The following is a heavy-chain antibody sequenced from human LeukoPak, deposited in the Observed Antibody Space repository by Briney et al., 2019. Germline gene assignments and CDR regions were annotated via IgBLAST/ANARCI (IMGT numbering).Heavy chain of an antibody. J-gene: IGHJ3*02. CDR2: INPNSGGT. CDR3: ARGRRIYPPSHDAFDI. Sequence: ASVKVSCKASGYTFTGYYMHWVRQAPGQGLEWMGRINPNSGGTNYAQKFQGRVTMTRDTAISTAYMELNRLRSDDTAVYYCARGRRIYPPSHDAFDIWGQGTMVTVSS. CDR1: GYTFTGYY. D-gene: IGHD2-15*01. V-gene: IGHV1-2*06.